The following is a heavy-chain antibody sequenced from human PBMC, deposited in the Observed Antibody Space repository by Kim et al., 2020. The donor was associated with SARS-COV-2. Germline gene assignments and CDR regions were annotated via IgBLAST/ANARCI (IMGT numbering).Heavy chain of an antibody. D-gene: IGHD3-10*01. V-gene: IGHV1-46*03. CDR3: ARVNPRGINYYGSGSYGSFDY. CDR2: INPSGGST. CDR1: GYTFTSYY. Sequence: ASVKVSCMASGYTFTSYYMHWVRQAPGQGLEWMGIINPSGGSTSYAQKFQGRVTMTRDTSTSTVYMELSSLRSEDTAVYYCARVNPRGINYYGSGSYGSFDYWGQGTLVTVSS. J-gene: IGHJ4*02.